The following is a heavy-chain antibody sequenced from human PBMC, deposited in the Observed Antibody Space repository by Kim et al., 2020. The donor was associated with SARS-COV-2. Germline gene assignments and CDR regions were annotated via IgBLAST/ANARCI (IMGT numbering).Heavy chain of an antibody. CDR3: ARDLVLWFGGLLGAFGI. CDR2: IWYDGSNK. Sequence: GGSLRLSCAASGFTFSSYGMHWVRQAPGKGLEWVAVIWYDGSNKYYADSVKGRFTISRDNSKNTLYLQMNSLRAEDTAVYYCARDLVLWFGGLLGAFGIWGQGTMVSVSS. CDR1: GFTFSSYG. D-gene: IGHD3-10*01. V-gene: IGHV3-33*01. J-gene: IGHJ3*02.